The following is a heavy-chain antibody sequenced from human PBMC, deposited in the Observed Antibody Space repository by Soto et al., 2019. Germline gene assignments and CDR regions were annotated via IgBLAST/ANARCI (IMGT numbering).Heavy chain of an antibody. D-gene: IGHD5-18*01. CDR2: ISAYNGST. CDR3: ARFGYSYGYDQLYYGMYA. CDR1: GYIFTNYG. J-gene: IGHJ6*02. Sequence: ASVKVSCKATGYIFTNYGISWVRQAPGQGLEYVGWISAYNGSTNYAQKFQGRVTMTTDTSTTTAYMELRSLRSDDTAVYYCARFGYSYGYDQLYYGMYACGQGTTVTISS. V-gene: IGHV1-18*04.